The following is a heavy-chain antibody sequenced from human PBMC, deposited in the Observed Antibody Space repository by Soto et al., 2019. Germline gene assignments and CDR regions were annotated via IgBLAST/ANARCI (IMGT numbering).Heavy chain of an antibody. CDR1: GFTFNYYG. CDR3: AKALELWFGELWPFDS. CDR2: ISYDGSEK. J-gene: IGHJ4*02. Sequence: QVQLVESGGGVVQPGRSLRLSCNASGFTFNYYGMHWVRQAPGKGLEWVAVISYDGSEKYYADSVRGRFTISRDKSKNTLYLQMNSLRGEDTAVYYCAKALELWFGELWPFDSWGLGTVVTVSS. V-gene: IGHV3-30*18. D-gene: IGHD3-10*01.